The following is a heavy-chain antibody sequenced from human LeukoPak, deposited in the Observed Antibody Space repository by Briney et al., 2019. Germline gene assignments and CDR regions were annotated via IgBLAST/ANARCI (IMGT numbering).Heavy chain of an antibody. CDR1: GGSFSGYY. CDR2: MNHSEST. CDR3: ARRLGRKFGERFYYYHYMDV. Sequence: PSETLSLTCAVYGGSFSGYYWSWIRQPPGKGLEWIGEMNHSESTNYNPSLKSRVTISVDTSKNQFSLKLSSVTAADTAVYYCARRLGRKFGERFYYYHYMDVWGKGTTVTISS. V-gene: IGHV4-34*01. J-gene: IGHJ6*03. D-gene: IGHD3-10*01.